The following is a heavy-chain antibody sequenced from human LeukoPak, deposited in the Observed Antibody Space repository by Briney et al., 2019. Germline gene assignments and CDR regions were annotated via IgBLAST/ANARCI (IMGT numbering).Heavy chain of an antibody. D-gene: IGHD2-2*01. CDR3: ARSDAGYCSSTSCQPLFDY. J-gene: IGHJ4*02. V-gene: IGHV1-69*01. CDR1: GGTFSSYA. CDR2: IIPIFGTA. Sequence: SVKVSCKASGGTFSSYAISWVRQAPGQGLEWMGGIIPIFGTANYAQKFQGRVTITADEPTSTAYMELSSLRSEDTAVYYCARSDAGYCSSTSCQPLFDYWGQGTLVTVSS.